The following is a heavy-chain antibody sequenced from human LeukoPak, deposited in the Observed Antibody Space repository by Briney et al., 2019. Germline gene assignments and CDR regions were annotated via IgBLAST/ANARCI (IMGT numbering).Heavy chain of an antibody. CDR3: ALGSYPDY. Sequence: GGSLRLSCVASEFTFSFYWMTWVRQAPGKGLEWLANIIPDGSAKFYVDSVKGRFTISRDNSKNTLYLQMNSLRAEDTAVYYCALGSYPDYWGQETLVTVSS. CDR2: IIPDGSAK. J-gene: IGHJ4*02. V-gene: IGHV3-7*01. D-gene: IGHD1-26*01. CDR1: EFTFSFYW.